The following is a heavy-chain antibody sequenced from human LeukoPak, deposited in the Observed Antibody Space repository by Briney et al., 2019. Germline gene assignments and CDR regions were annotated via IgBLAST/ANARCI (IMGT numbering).Heavy chain of an antibody. D-gene: IGHD2-15*01. CDR3: ARVGRYCSGGSCYWLLDFDY. CDR2: INPNSGGT. V-gene: IGHV1-2*06. Sequence: ASVKVSCKASGYTFTSYGMSWVRQAPGQGLEWMGRINPNSGGTNYAQKFQGRVTMTRDTSISTAYMELSRLRSDDTAVYYCARVGRYCSGGSCYWLLDFDYWGQGTLVTVSS. J-gene: IGHJ4*02. CDR1: GYTFTSYG.